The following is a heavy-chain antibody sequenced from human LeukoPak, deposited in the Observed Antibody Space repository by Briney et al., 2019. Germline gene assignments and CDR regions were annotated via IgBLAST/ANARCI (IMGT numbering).Heavy chain of an antibody. CDR2: INQDGSEQ. CDR3: VRGAGGMDY. Sequence: PGGSLRLSCAASGLTFSSSWMSWVRQAPGKGLEWVANINQDGSEQYYVDSVKGRFTISRDNAKSSLYLQMNSLRDEDTAVYYCVRGAGGMDYWGQGALVTVSS. V-gene: IGHV3-7*05. J-gene: IGHJ4*02. D-gene: IGHD3-16*01. CDR1: GLTFSSSW.